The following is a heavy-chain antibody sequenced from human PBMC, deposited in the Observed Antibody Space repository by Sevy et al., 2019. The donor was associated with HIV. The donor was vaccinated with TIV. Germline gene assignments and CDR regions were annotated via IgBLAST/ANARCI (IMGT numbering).Heavy chain of an antibody. CDR3: ARDGGYSIKWYPLY. CDR1: SFAFSSHA. D-gene: IGHD6-13*01. CDR2: ISYEGTET. V-gene: IGHV3-30-3*01. Sequence: GGSLRLSCAASSFAFSSHAMHWVRQAPGKGLEWVAVISYEGTETFYAASVEGRFTISRDNSKNMLSLQINSLRPEDTAVYFCARDGGYSIKWYPLYWGHGTLVTDSS. J-gene: IGHJ4*01.